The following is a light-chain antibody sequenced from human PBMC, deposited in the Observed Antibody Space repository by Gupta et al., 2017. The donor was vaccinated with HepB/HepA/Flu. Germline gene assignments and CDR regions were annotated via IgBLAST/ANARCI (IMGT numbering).Light chain of an antibody. CDR2: NDD. CDR3: AAWDNSLSAYV. V-gene: IGLV1-47*02. CDR1: SSNVGRDN. J-gene: IGLJ1*01. Sequence: VLTQPPSASGTPGQRVAISCVGSSSNVGRDNVYWYRQLPGTAPKLLIYNDDRRPSGVPDRFSGSKSGTSASLAISGLRSEDEADYYCAAWDNSLSAYVFGTGTWVTVL.